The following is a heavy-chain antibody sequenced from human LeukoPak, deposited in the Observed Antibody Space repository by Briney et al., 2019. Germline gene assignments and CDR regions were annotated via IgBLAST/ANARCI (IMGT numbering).Heavy chain of an antibody. D-gene: IGHD1-26*01. CDR2: INHSGST. V-gene: IGHV4-34*01. CDR3: ERGVGQDY. J-gene: IGHJ4*02. CDR1: GGSFSGYY. Sequence: SETLSLTCAVYGGSFSGYYWSWIRQPPGKGLEWIGEINHSGSTNYNPSLKSRVTISVDTSKNQFSLKLSSVTAADTAVYYCERGVGQDYWGQGTLVTVSS.